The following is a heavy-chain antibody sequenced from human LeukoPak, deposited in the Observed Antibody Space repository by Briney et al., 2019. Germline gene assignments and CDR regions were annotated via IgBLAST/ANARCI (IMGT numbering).Heavy chain of an antibody. CDR1: GGSISSYY. V-gene: IGHV4-39*01. D-gene: IGHD1-26*01. CDR3: ARLNSGSYWYYFDY. Sequence: SETLSLTCTVSGGSISSYYWGWIRQPPGKGLEWIGSIYYSGSTYYNPSLKSRVTISVDTSKNQFSLKLSSVTAADTAVYYCARLNSGSYWYYFDYWGQGTLVTVSS. CDR2: IYYSGST. J-gene: IGHJ4*02.